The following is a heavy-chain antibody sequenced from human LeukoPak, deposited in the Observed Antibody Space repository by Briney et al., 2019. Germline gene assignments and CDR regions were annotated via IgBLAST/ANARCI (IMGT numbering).Heavy chain of an antibody. CDR2: IYYSGST. V-gene: IGHV4-59*08. Sequence: SETLSLTCTVSGGSISSYYWSWIRQPPGKGLEWIGYIYYSGSTNYTPSLKSRVTISVDTSKNQFSLKLSSVTAADTAVYYCARHGVSGMITFGGANWFDPWGQGTLVTVSS. D-gene: IGHD3-16*01. J-gene: IGHJ5*02. CDR1: GGSISSYY. CDR3: ARHGVSGMITFGGANWFDP.